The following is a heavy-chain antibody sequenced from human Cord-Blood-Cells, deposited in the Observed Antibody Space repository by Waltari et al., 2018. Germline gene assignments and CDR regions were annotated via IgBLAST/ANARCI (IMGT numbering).Heavy chain of an antibody. D-gene: IGHD6-6*01. J-gene: IGHJ3*02. Sequence: QLQLQESGPGLVKPSETLSLTCTVSGGSISSSSYYWGWLRQPPGKGLEWIGSIYTSGSTYNTPSLKSRVTIPVHTSKSQFSLKLSSVTAADAAVYYCASRYSSSPPGCAFDIWGQGTMVTVSS. V-gene: IGHV4-39*01. CDR1: GGSISSSSYY. CDR3: ASRYSSSPPGCAFDI. CDR2: IYTSGST.